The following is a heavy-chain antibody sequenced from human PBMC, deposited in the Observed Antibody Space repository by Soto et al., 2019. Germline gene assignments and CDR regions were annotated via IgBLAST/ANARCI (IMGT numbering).Heavy chain of an antibody. CDR1: GGSIIRGGYS. CDR3: ARGPPVGR. J-gene: IGHJ4*02. CDR2: IYHSGST. Sequence: QLQLQESGSGLGKPAQTLSLTCAVCGGSIIRGGYSWSWIRTPPGKGLEWIAYIYHSGSTYYNPALKSRVTLAVDRSNNQFSLTPSSVTAADTAVYYCARGPPVGRWGQGTPVTVSS. V-gene: IGHV4-30-2*01.